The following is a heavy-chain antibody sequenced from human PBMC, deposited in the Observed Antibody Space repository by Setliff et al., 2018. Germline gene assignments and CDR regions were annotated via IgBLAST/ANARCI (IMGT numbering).Heavy chain of an antibody. D-gene: IGHD3-10*01. J-gene: IGHJ5*01. V-gene: IGHV1-3*03. CDR3: SFRENWF. CDR2: INGGTGNT. Sequence: GASVKVSCKASGYTFTSYDINWVRQATGQGLEWMGWINGGTGNTKYSPEFQGRVTITWDTSASTVSMELSSLRSEETAVREVSFRENWF. CDR1: GYTFTSYD.